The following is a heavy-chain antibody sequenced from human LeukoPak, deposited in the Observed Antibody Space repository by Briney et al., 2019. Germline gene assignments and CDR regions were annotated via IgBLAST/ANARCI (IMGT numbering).Heavy chain of an antibody. V-gene: IGHV4-4*07. CDR2: IYTSGST. CDR1: GGSISSYY. J-gene: IGHJ3*02. D-gene: IGHD3-22*01. CDR3: AREATYYYDSSGYPTLWRAFDI. Sequence: PSETLSLTCTVSGGSISSYYWSWIRQPAGKGLEWMGRIYTSGSTNYTPPLKSRVTMSVDTSKNQFSLKLSSVTAADTAVYYCAREATYYYDSSGYPTLWRAFDIWGQGTMVTVSS.